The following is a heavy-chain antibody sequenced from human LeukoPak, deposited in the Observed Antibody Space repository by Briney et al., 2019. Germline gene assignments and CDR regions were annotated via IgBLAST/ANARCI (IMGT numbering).Heavy chain of an antibody. V-gene: IGHV1-69*13. Sequence: ASVKVSCKASGGTFSSYAISWVRQAPGQGLEWMGGIIPIFGTANYAQKFQGRVTITADESTSTAYMELSSLRSEDTAVYYCARGPIAAAGTPGWYWFDPWGQGTLVTVSS. CDR1: GGTFSSYA. CDR2: IIPIFGTA. D-gene: IGHD6-13*01. J-gene: IGHJ5*02. CDR3: ARGPIAAAGTPGWYWFDP.